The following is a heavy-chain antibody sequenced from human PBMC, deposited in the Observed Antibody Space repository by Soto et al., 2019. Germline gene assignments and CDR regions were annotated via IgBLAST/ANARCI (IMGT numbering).Heavy chain of an antibody. J-gene: IGHJ4*02. D-gene: IGHD2-15*01. Sequence: WGLRRSCAASGFTFSSYAMSWVRQAPGKGLEWVSGIDGSGRNTYYADSVKGRFTISRDNSKNTLSVQMNGLRVEDTALYYCAKDGGSVCSGGTCYFQAPDYWGQGTLVTVSS. CDR1: GFTFSSYA. CDR3: AKDGGSVCSGGTCYFQAPDY. V-gene: IGHV3-23*01. CDR2: IDGSGRNT.